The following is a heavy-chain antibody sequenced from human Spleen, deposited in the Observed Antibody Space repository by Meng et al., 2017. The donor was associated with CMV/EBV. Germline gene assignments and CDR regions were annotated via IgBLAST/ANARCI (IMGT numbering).Heavy chain of an antibody. CDR3: ARGRRVGHDAFDI. V-gene: IGHV3-21*01. D-gene: IGHD1-26*01. J-gene: IGHJ3*02. CDR2: ISSSSSYI. CDR1: GFTFRSYI. Sequence: GESLKISCAASGFTFRSYIMSWVRQAPGKGLEWVSSISSSSSYIYYADSVKGRFTISRDNAKNSLYLQMNSLRAEDTAVYYCARGRRVGHDAFDIWGQGTMVTVSS.